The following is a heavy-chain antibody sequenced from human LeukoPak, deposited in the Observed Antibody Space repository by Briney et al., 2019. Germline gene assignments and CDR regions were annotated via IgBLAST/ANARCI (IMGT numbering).Heavy chain of an antibody. V-gene: IGHV4-34*01. J-gene: IGHJ6*02. CDR1: GGSFSGYY. CDR2: INHSGST. D-gene: IGHD5-18*01. Sequence: SETLSLTCAVYGGSFSGYYWSWIRQPPGKGLEWIGEINHSGSTNYNPSLKGRVTISVDTSKNQFSLKLSSVTAADTAVYYCARIQLPYYYYYGMDVWGQGTTVTVSS. CDR3: ARIQLPYYYYYGMDV.